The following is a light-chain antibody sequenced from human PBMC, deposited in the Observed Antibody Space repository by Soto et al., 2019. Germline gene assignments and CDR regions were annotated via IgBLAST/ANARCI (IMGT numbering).Light chain of an antibody. V-gene: IGKV1-9*01. J-gene: IGKJ4*01. CDR2: GAS. CDR1: QGISDY. Sequence: DIQLTQSPSFLSASVGDRVTISCRASQGISDYLAWYQQKPGKAPKLLIYGASTLQSGVPTRFSGSASGTEFTLTISRLQPEDFAAYFCQQFHTYPLTFGGGTKLELK. CDR3: QQFHTYPLT.